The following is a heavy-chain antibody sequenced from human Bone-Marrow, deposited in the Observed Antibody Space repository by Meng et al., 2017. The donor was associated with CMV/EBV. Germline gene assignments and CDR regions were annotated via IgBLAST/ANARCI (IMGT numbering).Heavy chain of an antibody. CDR3: ARDNSDSTSSWWFDP. Sequence: GESLKISCAASGFIFSSSGIHWVRQAPGKGLEWVALMWSDGIKTNYVDSVKGRFIISRDNSNNMLYLQMNSLRTEDTAVYYCARDNSDSTSSWWFDPWGQGTLVTVAS. J-gene: IGHJ5*02. V-gene: IGHV3-30*02. D-gene: IGHD6-6*01. CDR2: MWSDGIKT. CDR1: GFIFSSSG.